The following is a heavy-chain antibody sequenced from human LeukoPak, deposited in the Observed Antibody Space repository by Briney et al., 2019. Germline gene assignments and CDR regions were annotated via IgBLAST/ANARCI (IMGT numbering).Heavy chain of an antibody. CDR2: IYYSGST. CDR3: ARAYYYDSSGYQG. V-gene: IGHV4-30-4*08. Sequence: SQTLSLTCNVSGGSISSGGYYWSWIRQHPGKGLEWIGYIYYSGSTYYNPSLKSRVTISVDTSKNQFSLKLSSVTAADTAVYYCARAYYYDSSGYQGWGQGTLVTVSS. J-gene: IGHJ4*02. D-gene: IGHD3-22*01. CDR1: GGSISSGGYY.